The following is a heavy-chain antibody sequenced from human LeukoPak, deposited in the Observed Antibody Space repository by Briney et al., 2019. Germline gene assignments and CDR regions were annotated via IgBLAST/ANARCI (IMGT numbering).Heavy chain of an antibody. CDR2: ISPKNGNT. CDR3: TRVRNSNNWWGAFDI. Sequence: ASVNVSCTAFGYTFDTSSISWVRQAPGQRLEWMGWISPKNGNTHYAQGVQGRVTMTTDTSRSTAYMELRSLRSDDTAVYYCTRVRNSNNWWGAFDIWGQGTMVTVSS. CDR1: GYTFDTSS. V-gene: IGHV1-18*01. D-gene: IGHD1-1*01. J-gene: IGHJ3*02.